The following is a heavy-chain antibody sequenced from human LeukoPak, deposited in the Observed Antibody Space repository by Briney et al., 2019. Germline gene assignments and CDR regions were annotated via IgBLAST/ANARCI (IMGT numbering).Heavy chain of an antibody. V-gene: IGHV3-53*01. CDR2: IYSGGST. CDR1: GFTVSSNY. Sequence: QPGRSLRLSCAASGFTVSSNYMSWVRQAPGKGLEWVSVIYSGGSTYYADSVKGRFTISRDNAKNTLYLHMNSLRAEDTAVYYCAREYCSSTSCYRGWFDPWGQGTLVTVSS. J-gene: IGHJ5*02. CDR3: AREYCSSTSCYRGWFDP. D-gene: IGHD2-2*01.